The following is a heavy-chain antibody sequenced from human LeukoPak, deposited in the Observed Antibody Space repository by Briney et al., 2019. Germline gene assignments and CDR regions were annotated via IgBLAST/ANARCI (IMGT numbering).Heavy chain of an antibody. Sequence: SETLSLTCAVSGGSISSGGYSWSWIRQPPGKGLEWIGYIYHSGSTYYNPSLKSRATISVDRSKNQFSLKLSSVTAADTAVYYCARSYGSGSYTFDYWGQGTLVTVSS. CDR3: ARSYGSGSYTFDY. J-gene: IGHJ4*02. CDR1: GGSISSGGYS. CDR2: IYHSGST. D-gene: IGHD3-10*01. V-gene: IGHV4-30-2*01.